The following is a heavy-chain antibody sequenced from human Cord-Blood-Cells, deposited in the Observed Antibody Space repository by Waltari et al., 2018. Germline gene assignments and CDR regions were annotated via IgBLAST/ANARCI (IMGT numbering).Heavy chain of an antibody. Sequence: QVQLQASGPGLVKPSGTLSLTCAGSVGSISSINCWSWVRQPPGKGLEWIGEIYHSGSTNYNPSLKSRVTISVDKSKNQFSLKLSSVTAADTAVYYCARVWEDQAAFDIWGQGTMVTVSS. CDR1: VGSISSINC. V-gene: IGHV4-4*02. J-gene: IGHJ3*02. D-gene: IGHD1-26*01. CDR3: ARVWEDQAAFDI. CDR2: IYHSGST.